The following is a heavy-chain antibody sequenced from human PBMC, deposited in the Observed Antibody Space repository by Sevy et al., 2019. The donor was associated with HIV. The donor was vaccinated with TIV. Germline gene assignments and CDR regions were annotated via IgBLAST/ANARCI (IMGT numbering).Heavy chain of an antibody. CDR1: GFSFDSYG. D-gene: IGHD3-22*01. Sequence: GGSLRLSCAVSGFSFDSYGMTWVRQAPGKGLEWVSGISGSGTRTYYADSVKGRFIIPRDNSKNTLYLQMNSLRSEDKGTYYCGKGGGGHYDPDEIGYYFYYYNMDVWGKGTTVTVSS. CDR3: GKGGGGHYDPDEIGYYFYYYNMDV. J-gene: IGHJ6*03. V-gene: IGHV3-23*01. CDR2: ISGSGTRT.